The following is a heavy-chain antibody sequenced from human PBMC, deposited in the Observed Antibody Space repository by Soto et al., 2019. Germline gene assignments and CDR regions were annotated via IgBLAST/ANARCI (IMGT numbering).Heavy chain of an antibody. CDR2: IYHSGGT. V-gene: IGHV4-30-2*01. CDR3: ARDSRSGYYLDY. Sequence: QLQLQESGSGLVKPSQTLSLTCAVSGGSISSGGYSWNWIRQPPGKGLEWIGYIYHSGGTDYNPSLKSRVTITVASSNNQFSLKLSSVTAAATAVYYCARDSRSGYYLDYWGQGTLVTVSS. CDR1: GGSISSGGYS. D-gene: IGHD3-22*01. J-gene: IGHJ4*02.